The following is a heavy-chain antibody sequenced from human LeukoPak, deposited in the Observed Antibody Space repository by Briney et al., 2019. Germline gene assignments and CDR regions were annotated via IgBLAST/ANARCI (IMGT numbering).Heavy chain of an antibody. Sequence: PGGSLRLSCAASGFTFSTYSMNWVRQAPGKGLEWVAYIISSSSYIEYADSVKGRFTISRDNAKNSLYLQMNSLRAEDTAVYYCARVLSGIAAAGTNYYYMDVWGKGTTVTVSS. CDR3: ARVLSGIAAAGTNYYYMDV. CDR2: IISSSSYI. J-gene: IGHJ6*03. D-gene: IGHD6-13*01. CDR1: GFTFSTYS. V-gene: IGHV3-21*01.